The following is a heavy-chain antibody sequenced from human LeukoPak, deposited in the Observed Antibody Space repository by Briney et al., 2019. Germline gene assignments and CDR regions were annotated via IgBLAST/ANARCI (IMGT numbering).Heavy chain of an antibody. D-gene: IGHD2-15*01. J-gene: IGHJ6*03. Sequence: GASVRVSCKASGGTFSSYAISWVRQAPGQGLEWMGGIIPIFGTANYAQKFQGRVTITADESTSTAYMELSSLRSEDTAVYYCAIPSHRRSEYYYYYMDVWGKGTTVTVSS. CDR1: GGTFSSYA. V-gene: IGHV1-69*13. CDR2: IIPIFGTA. CDR3: AIPSHRRSEYYYYYMDV.